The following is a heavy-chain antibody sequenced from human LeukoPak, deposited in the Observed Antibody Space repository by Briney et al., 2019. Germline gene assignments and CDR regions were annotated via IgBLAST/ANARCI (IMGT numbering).Heavy chain of an antibody. CDR1: VYTFTGYY. CDR2: INPNSGGT. Sequence: GASVTVSCKASVYTFTGYYMHWVRQAPGQGLEWMGWINPNSGGTNYAQKFQGRVTMTRDTSISTAYMEPSRLRSDDTAVYYCPSAPPYYGSWSYYGDIDYRGQGTLVTVSS. V-gene: IGHV1-2*02. J-gene: IGHJ4*02. D-gene: IGHD3-10*01. CDR3: PSAPPYYGSWSYYGDIDY.